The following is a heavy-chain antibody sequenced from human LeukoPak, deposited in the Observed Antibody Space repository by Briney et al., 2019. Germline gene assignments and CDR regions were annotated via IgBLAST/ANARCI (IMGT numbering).Heavy chain of an antibody. V-gene: IGHV3-30-3*01. CDR2: ISYDGSNK. D-gene: IGHD6-6*01. CDR3: AGYSSSSGGD. J-gene: IGHJ4*02. Sequence: GRSLRLSCAASGFTFSSYAMHWVRQAPGKGLEWVAVISYDGSNKYYADSVKGRFTISRDNSKNTLYLQMNSLRAEDTAVYYCAGYSSSSGGDWGQGTLVTVSS. CDR1: GFTFSSYA.